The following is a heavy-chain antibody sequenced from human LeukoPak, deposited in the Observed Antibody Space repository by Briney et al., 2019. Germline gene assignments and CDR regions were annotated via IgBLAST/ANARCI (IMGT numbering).Heavy chain of an antibody. Sequence: GGSLRLSCAASGFTFSSYWMSWVRQAPGKGLEWVANIKQDGSEKYYVDSVKGRFTISRDNAKNSLYLQMNSLRAEDTAVYYCAKVLLSDGSGSYYDAFDIWGQGTMVTVSS. V-gene: IGHV3-7*01. CDR2: IKQDGSEK. CDR1: GFTFSSYW. J-gene: IGHJ3*02. CDR3: AKVLLSDGSGSYYDAFDI. D-gene: IGHD3-10*01.